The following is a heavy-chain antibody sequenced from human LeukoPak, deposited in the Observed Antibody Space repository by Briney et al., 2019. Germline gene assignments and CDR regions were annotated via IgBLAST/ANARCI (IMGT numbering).Heavy chain of an antibody. CDR1: GRSFSGYY. CDR2: INHSGST. Sequence: SETPSLTCAVYGRSFSGYYWSWIRQPPGKGLEWIGEINHSGSTNYNPSLKSRVTISVDTSKNQFSLKLSSVTAADTAVYYCAGGVIVVVLDAFDIWGQGTMVTVSS. D-gene: IGHD3-22*01. CDR3: AGGVIVVVLDAFDI. V-gene: IGHV4-34*01. J-gene: IGHJ3*02.